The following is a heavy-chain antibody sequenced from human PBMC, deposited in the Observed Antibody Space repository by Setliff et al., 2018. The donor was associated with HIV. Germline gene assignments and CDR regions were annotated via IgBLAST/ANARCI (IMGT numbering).Heavy chain of an antibody. V-gene: IGHV4-38-2*01. J-gene: IGHJ4*02. CDR1: GYSIRSGYY. Sequence: KTSETLSLTCAVSGYSIRSGYYWGWTRQSPGKGLEWIGTMFRTGTSYYNPSLTSRVTISQDTSKNQFSLELTSVTAADTAVYYCATVDGTRYLDYWGQGKLVTVS. CDR2: MFRTGTS. CDR3: ATVDGTRYLDY. D-gene: IGHD1-1*01.